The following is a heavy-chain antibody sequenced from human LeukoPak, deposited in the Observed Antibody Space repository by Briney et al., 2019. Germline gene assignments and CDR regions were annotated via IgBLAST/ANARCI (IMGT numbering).Heavy chain of an antibody. Sequence: KTGGSLTLSCGASGITFTDYWMHWVRQAPGKGLVWVSRINSDGSSTIYADSVKGRFTISRDNAKNTVYLQMNSLRAEDTAVYYCAREQVSSGFDYWGQGTLVTVSS. J-gene: IGHJ4*02. CDR3: AREQVSSGFDY. V-gene: IGHV3-74*01. CDR2: INSDGSST. CDR1: GITFTDYW. D-gene: IGHD6-19*01.